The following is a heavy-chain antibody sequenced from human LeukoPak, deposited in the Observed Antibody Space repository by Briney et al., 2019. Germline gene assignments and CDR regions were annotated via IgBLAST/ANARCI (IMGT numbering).Heavy chain of an antibody. CDR2: IYYSGST. V-gene: IGHV4-39*01. D-gene: IGHD6-19*01. J-gene: IGHJ3*02. CDR3: ARLPYSSGWFDAFDI. Sequence: SETLSLTCTVSGGSISSTTYYWGWIRQPPAKGLEWIGIIYYSGSTHYNPSLKSRVTISVDTSKKQFSLKLRSVTAADTAIYYCARLPYSSGWFDAFDIWGQGTMVTVSS. CDR1: GGSISSTTYY.